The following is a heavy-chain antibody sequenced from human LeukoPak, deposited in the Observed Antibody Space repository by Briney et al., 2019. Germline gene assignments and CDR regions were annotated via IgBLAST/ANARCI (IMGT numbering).Heavy chain of an antibody. CDR1: GFSFSTYW. CDR2: IKQDGSEE. Sequence: GGSLRLSCEASGFSFSTYWMTWVRQAPGKGLQWVANIKQDGSEEYYVDSVKGRFTISRDNAKNSLYLQMSNLRAEDTAVYYCAKRAVTTSLNRIHYFDYWGQGTLVTVSS. CDR3: AKRAVTTSLNRIHYFDY. D-gene: IGHD4-17*01. J-gene: IGHJ4*02. V-gene: IGHV3-7*03.